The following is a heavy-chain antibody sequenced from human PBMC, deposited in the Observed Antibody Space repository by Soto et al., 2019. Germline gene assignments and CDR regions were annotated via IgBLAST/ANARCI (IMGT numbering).Heavy chain of an antibody. CDR1: GFTFDDYA. D-gene: IGHD3-3*01. V-gene: IGHV3-9*01. Sequence: EVQLVESGGGLVQPGRSLRLSCAASGFTFDDYAMHWVRQAPGKGLEWVSGISWNSGSIGYADSVKGRFTISRDNAKNSLYLQMNSLRAEDTALYYCAKGNYDFWSGYYDRTYFDYWGQGTLVTVSS. CDR3: AKGNYDFWSGYYDRTYFDY. J-gene: IGHJ4*02. CDR2: ISWNSGSI.